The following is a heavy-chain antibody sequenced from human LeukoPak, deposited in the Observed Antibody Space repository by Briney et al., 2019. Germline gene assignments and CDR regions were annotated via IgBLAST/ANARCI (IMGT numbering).Heavy chain of an antibody. J-gene: IGHJ5*02. Sequence: ASVKVSCKASGYSFADYYMHWVRQAPGQGLEWMGWIKPNSGGTRSAQKFQGRITMTRDTSISTAYMELSSLRYDDTAVYYCATNILVRDIINWFDPWGQGTLVTVSS. CDR1: GYSFADYY. CDR3: ATNILVRDIINWFDP. CDR2: IKPNSGGT. D-gene: IGHD3-10*01. V-gene: IGHV1-2*02.